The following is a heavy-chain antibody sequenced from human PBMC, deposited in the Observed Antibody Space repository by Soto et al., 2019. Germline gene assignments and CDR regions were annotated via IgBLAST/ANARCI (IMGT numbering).Heavy chain of an antibody. D-gene: IGHD1-1*01. CDR2: IRSKAYGGTT. J-gene: IGHJ4*02. Sequence: GGSLRLSCTASGFTFGDYAMSWFRQAPGKGLEWVGFIRSKAYGGTTEYAASVKGRFTISRDDSKSIAYLQMNSLKTEDTAVYYCTRVPSTTGTTEGGKTPRGQGTLVTVSS. V-gene: IGHV3-49*03. CDR1: GFTFGDYA. CDR3: TRVPSTTGTTEGGKTP.